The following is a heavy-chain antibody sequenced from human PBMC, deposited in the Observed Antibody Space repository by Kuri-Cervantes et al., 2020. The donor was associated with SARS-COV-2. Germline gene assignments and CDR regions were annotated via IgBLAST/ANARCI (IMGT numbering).Heavy chain of an antibody. CDR1: GYTFTSYY. J-gene: IGHJ4*02. CDR3: ATNWEHDRRLDY. Sequence: ASVKVSCRASGYTFTSYYMHWVRQAPGQGLEWMGIINPSGGSTSYAQKFQGRVTMTTDTSTTTAYMELRSLRSDDTAMYYCATNWEHDRRLDYWGQGTLVTVSS. CDR2: INPSGGST. V-gene: IGHV1-46*01. D-gene: IGHD1-26*01.